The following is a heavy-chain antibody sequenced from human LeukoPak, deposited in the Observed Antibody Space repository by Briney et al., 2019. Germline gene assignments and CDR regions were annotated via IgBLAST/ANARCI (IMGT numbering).Heavy chain of an antibody. CDR2: ISSSGRTI. D-gene: IGHD6-19*01. CDR1: GFTFSVAW. CDR3: ARDPAYTSGWSDYGMDV. V-gene: IGHV3-48*04. Sequence: GGSLRLSCTASGFTFSVAWMNWVRQAPGKGLGWVSYISSSGRTIYYADSAKGRFTISRDNAKNSLYLQMNSLRAEDTAVYYCARDPAYTSGWSDYGMDVWGQGTTVTVSS. J-gene: IGHJ6*02.